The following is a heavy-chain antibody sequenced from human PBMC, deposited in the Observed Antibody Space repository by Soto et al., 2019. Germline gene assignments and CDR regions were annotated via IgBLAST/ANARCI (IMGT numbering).Heavy chain of an antibody. V-gene: IGHV1-18*01. J-gene: IGHJ6*02. CDR1: GYTFTRYG. CDR3: AKNGQPPYYYYGLDV. CDR2: ISGYNGDT. Sequence: QGHLVQSGAEVKKPGASVKVSCKASGYTFTRYGISWVRQAPGQGLEWMGWISGYNGDTNYAQNLQDRVTMTIDTPXXTAYMELRSLTSDDTAVYYCAKNGQPPYYYYGLDVWGQGTTVTVSS. D-gene: IGHD2-8*01.